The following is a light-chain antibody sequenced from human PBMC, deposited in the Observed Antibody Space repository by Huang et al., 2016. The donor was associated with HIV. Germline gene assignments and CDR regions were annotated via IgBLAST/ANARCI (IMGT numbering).Light chain of an antibody. CDR3: QKYNSAPIT. J-gene: IGKJ5*01. V-gene: IGKV1-27*01. CDR1: QDIDNY. Sequence: DIQMTQSPSSLSACVGDSVTITCRASQDIDNYLAWYQQKHGKVTKLLIFAASALKSGVPPRFSGSGSGTHFSLNISSLQPEDVATYYCQKYNSAPITFGQGTRLEI. CDR2: AAS.